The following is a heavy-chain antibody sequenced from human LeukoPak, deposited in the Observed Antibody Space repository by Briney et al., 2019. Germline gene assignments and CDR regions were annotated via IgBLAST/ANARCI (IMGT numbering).Heavy chain of an antibody. D-gene: IGHD6-6*01. CDR2: IKSYPDGGTT. J-gene: IGHJ4*02. CDR1: GFSFTNAW. Sequence: GGSLRLSCAASGFSFTNAWMSWVRQAPGKGLEWIGRIKSYPDGGTTDYAAPVKDRLIISRDTSKNTLYLQMNSLRTEDTGVYYCTTDRAIASHPLFGFWGQGTLVAVSS. V-gene: IGHV3-15*01. CDR3: TTDRAIASHPLFGF.